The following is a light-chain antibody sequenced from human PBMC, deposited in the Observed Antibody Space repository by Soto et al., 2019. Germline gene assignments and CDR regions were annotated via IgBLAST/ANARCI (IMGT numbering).Light chain of an antibody. CDR3: QQYGSSLQLT. V-gene: IGKV3-20*01. CDR1: QSVSSSY. Sequence: EIVLTQSPGTLSLSPGERATLSCRASQSVSSSYLAWYQQKPGQAPRLLIYGASSRATGIPDRFSGSGSGTDFTLTISRLESEDFAVYYCQQYGSSLQLTFGGGTKVEIK. J-gene: IGKJ4*01. CDR2: GAS.